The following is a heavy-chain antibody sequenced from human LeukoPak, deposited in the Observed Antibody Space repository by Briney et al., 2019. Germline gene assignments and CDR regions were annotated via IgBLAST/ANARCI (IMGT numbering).Heavy chain of an antibody. V-gene: IGHV4-39*01. Sequence: PSETLSLTCTVSGGSIRRGSYFWGWIRQPPGIGLQWIGSFYYSGSTAYSPSLNSRLTRSVDTSTNQFSLKLSSVTAADTAVYYCARQSYHSSAQDYAGLFDIWGQGTMVTVSS. D-gene: IGHD3-22*01. CDR3: ARQSYHSSAQDYAGLFDI. J-gene: IGHJ3*02. CDR1: GGSIRRGSYF. CDR2: FYYSGST.